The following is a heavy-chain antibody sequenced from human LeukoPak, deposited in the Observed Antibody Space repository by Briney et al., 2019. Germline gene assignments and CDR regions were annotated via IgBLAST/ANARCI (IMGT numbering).Heavy chain of an antibody. Sequence: ASVKVSFKASRYTFTSYDFNWVRQATGQRPEWMGWMSPNSGDTGYAQKFQDRVTMTRNTSISTAYMELSSLRSDDTAVYYCARGPPNWGYDYWGPGTLVTVSS. V-gene: IGHV1-8*01. CDR2: MSPNSGDT. D-gene: IGHD7-27*01. CDR3: ARGPPNWGYDY. CDR1: RYTFTSYD. J-gene: IGHJ4*02.